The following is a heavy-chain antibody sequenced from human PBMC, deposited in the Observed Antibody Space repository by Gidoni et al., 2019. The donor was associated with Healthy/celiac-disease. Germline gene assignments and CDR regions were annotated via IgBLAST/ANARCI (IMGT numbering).Heavy chain of an antibody. CDR2: IYPGDSDT. J-gene: IGHJ3*02. CDR1: GYSFTSYW. Sequence: VPLVQSGAEVKKPGGSLKISCKGSGYSFTSYWIGWVRQMPGKGLEWMGIIYPGDSDTRYSPSFQGQVTISADKSISTAYLQWSSLKASDTAMYYCARLDSSGYYDAGAFDIWGQGTMVTVSS. V-gene: IGHV5-51*01. D-gene: IGHD3-22*01. CDR3: ARLDSSGYYDAGAFDI.